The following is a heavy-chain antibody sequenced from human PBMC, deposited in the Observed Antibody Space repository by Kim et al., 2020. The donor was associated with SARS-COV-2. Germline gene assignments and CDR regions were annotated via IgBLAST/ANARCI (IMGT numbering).Heavy chain of an antibody. CDR2: IWYDGSNK. D-gene: IGHD6-13*01. CDR1: GFTFSSYG. V-gene: IGHV3-33*06. Sequence: GGSLRLSCAASGFTFSSYGMHWVRQAPGKGLEWVAVIWYDGSNKYYADSVKGRFTISRDNSKNTLYLKMNSLRAEDTAVYYCAKGDSSSWLYYYYGMDVWGQGTTVTVSS. CDR3: AKGDSSSWLYYYYGMDV. J-gene: IGHJ6*02.